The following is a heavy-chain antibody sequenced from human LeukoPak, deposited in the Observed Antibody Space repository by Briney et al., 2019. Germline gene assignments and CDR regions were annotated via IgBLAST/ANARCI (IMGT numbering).Heavy chain of an antibody. CDR3: ARTSIAAAFTLLDP. D-gene: IGHD6-13*01. CDR1: GGSISSSSYY. V-gene: IGHV4-39*07. CDR2: IYYSGST. Sequence: PSETLSLTCTVSGGSISSSSYYWGWIRQPPGKGLEWIGSIYYSGSTYYDPSLKSRVTISVDTSKNQFSLKLSSVTAADTAVYYCARTSIAAAFTLLDPWGQGTLVTVSS. J-gene: IGHJ5*02.